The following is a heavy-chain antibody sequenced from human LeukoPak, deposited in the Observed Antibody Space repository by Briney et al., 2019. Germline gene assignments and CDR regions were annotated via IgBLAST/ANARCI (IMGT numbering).Heavy chain of an antibody. Sequence: ASVKVSCKASGYTFTSYGISWVRQAPGQGLEWMGWISAYNGNTNYAQKLQGRVTMTTDTSTSTAYMELRSLRSDDTAVYYCARVPGSGSYYNVGYYYYYMDVWGKGTTVTISS. CDR2: ISAYNGNT. V-gene: IGHV1-18*01. J-gene: IGHJ6*03. D-gene: IGHD3-10*01. CDR1: GYTFTSYG. CDR3: ARVPGSGSYYNVGYYYYYMDV.